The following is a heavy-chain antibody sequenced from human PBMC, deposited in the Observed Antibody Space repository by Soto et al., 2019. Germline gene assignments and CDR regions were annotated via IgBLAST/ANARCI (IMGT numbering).Heavy chain of an antibody. V-gene: IGHV1-18*03. CDR2: ISIESGNT. CDR3: AMSDVDAWSEYSDHVTY. D-gene: IGHD3-16*01. J-gene: IGHJ1*01. Sequence: QVQLVQSAAEVKKPGASVKVSCKASGYTFANYDITWVRQAPGQGLEWMGWISIESGNTEYAQNVQGRVTLTADSSTTTVHMGRMRLRSNDMAVYDCAMSDVDAWSEYSDHVTYWGQGTPVAASS. CDR1: GYTFANYD.